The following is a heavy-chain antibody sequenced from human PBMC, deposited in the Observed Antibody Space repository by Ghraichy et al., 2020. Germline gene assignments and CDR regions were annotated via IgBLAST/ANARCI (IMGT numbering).Heavy chain of an antibody. CDR2: INPNSGGT. CDR1: GYTFTGYY. J-gene: IGHJ6*02. D-gene: IGHD3-10*01. Sequence: ASVKVSCKASGYTFTGYYMHWVRQAPGQGLEWMGWINPNSGGTNYAQKFQGWVTMTRDTSISTAYMELSRLRSDDTAVYYCARDHWYYGSGSYYNGGYGMDVWGQGTTVTVSS. V-gene: IGHV1-2*04. CDR3: ARDHWYYGSGSYYNGGYGMDV.